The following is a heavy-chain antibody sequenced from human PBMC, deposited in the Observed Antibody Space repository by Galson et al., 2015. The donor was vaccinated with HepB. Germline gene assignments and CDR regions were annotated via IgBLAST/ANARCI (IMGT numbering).Heavy chain of an antibody. D-gene: IGHD2-2*01. CDR2: IYHSGST. V-gene: IGHV4-4*02. Sequence: ETLSLTCAVSGGSISSSNWWSWVRQPPGKGLEWIGEIYHSGSTNYNLSLKSRVTISVDKSKNQFSLKLSSVTAADTAVYYCARDNGYCSSTSCQNWFDPWGQGTLVTVSS. CDR1: GGSISSSNW. CDR3: ARDNGYCSSTSCQNWFDP. J-gene: IGHJ5*02.